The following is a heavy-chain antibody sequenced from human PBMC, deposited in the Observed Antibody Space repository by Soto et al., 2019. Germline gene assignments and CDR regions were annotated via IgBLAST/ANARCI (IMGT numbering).Heavy chain of an antibody. CDR1: GFTFSSYT. CDR2: ISSRSSTI. CDR3: ARVDTAKYYYYYYGMDV. Sequence: EVQLVESGGGLVQPGGSRRLSCAPSGFTFSSYTMTWVAQAPGKGLEWVSYISSRSSTIYYADSVKGRFTIARDNAKNSLYLQMNSLRDEDTAVYYCARVDTAKYYYYYYGMDVWGQGTTVTVSS. V-gene: IGHV3-48*02. J-gene: IGHJ6*02. D-gene: IGHD5-18*01.